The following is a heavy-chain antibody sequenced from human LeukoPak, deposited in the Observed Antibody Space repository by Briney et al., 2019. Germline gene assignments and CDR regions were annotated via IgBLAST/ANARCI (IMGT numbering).Heavy chain of an antibody. CDR1: GFTFSSYW. D-gene: IGHD3-22*01. CDR3: ARRGYYYDSSAEFDI. Sequence: GGSLRPSCAASGFTFSSYWMSWVRQAPGKGLEWVANIKQDGSEKYYVDSVKGRFTISRDNAKNSLYLQMNSLRAEDTAVYYCARRGYYYDSSAEFDIWGQGTMVTVSS. J-gene: IGHJ3*02. CDR2: IKQDGSEK. V-gene: IGHV3-7*01.